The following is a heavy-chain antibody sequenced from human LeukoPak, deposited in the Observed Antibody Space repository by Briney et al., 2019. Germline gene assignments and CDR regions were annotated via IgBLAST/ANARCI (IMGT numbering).Heavy chain of an antibody. D-gene: IGHD6-19*01. Sequence: PSETLSLTCAVYGGSSSGYYWSWIRQPPGKGLEWIGEINHSGSTNYNPSLKSRVTISVDTSKNQFSLKLSSVTAADTAVYYCARDSKSSGWYGDWFDPWGQGTLVTVSS. CDR2: INHSGST. CDR1: GGSSSGYY. CDR3: ARDSKSSGWYGDWFDP. J-gene: IGHJ5*02. V-gene: IGHV4-34*01.